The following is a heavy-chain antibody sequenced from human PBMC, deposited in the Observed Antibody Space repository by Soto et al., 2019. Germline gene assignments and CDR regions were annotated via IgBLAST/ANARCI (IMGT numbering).Heavy chain of an antibody. V-gene: IGHV3-30-3*01. CDR2: VSYDGSHI. D-gene: IGHD5-18*01. J-gene: IGHJ6*02. CDR1: GFTFRNYA. CDR3: AGNMDTAMATYYYGLDV. Sequence: QVQLVESGGGVVQPGRSLRLSCAASGFTFRNYAMHWVRQAPGKGLEWVAVVSYDGSHIYYADSAKGRFTISRDNSKNTLHLQMTSLRPEDTAVYYCAGNMDTAMATYYYGLDVWAQGTTVTVSS.